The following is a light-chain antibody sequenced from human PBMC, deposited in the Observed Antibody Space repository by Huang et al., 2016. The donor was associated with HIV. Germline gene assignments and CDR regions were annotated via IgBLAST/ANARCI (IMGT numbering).Light chain of an antibody. CDR1: QSLVHSDGNTY. V-gene: IGKV2-30*02. CDR3: MEALQTPYT. J-gene: IGKJ2*01. Sequence: DVVMTQSPLSLPVTLGQPASISCRSSQSLVHSDGNTYLNWFQQRPGQSPRRLIYKVSNRDSGVPDRFSGSGSGTDFTLKISRVEAEDAGIYYCMEALQTPYTFGQGTKLEI. CDR2: KVS.